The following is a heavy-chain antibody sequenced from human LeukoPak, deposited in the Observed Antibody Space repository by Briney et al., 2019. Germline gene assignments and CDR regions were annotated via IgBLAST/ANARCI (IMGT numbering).Heavy chain of an antibody. CDR2: ISGSGGST. J-gene: IGHJ4*02. V-gene: IGHV3-23*01. Sequence: GGSLRLSCAASRFTFSSYAMSWVRQAPGKGLEWVSSISGSGGSTYYADSVKGRFTISRDNSKNTLYLQMNSLRAEDTAVYYCAKSSYYDSSGFYREYHFDYWGQGTLVTVSS. D-gene: IGHD3-22*01. CDR1: RFTFSSYA. CDR3: AKSSYYDSSGFYREYHFDY.